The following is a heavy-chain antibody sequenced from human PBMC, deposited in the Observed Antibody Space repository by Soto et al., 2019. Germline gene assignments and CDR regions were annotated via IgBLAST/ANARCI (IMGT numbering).Heavy chain of an antibody. Sequence: GWSLRLACASSGFTFGDYAMQWVRQAPGKGLEWVSGISWNSGGIHYADSVKGRFTISRDNAKNSLYLQMNSLRAEDTALYYCAKDTRGYYYYAMDVWGQGTTVTVSS. CDR1: GFTFGDYA. CDR2: ISWNSGGI. CDR3: AKDTRGYYYYAMDV. V-gene: IGHV3-9*01. D-gene: IGHD2-2*01. J-gene: IGHJ6*02.